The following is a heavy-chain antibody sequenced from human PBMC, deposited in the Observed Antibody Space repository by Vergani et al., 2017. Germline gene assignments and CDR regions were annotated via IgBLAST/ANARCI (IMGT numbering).Heavy chain of an antibody. J-gene: IGHJ3*02. CDR1: GGTFSSYA. V-gene: IGHV1-69*01. CDR3: ARGSYYGSGSYPLQSDAFDI. D-gene: IGHD3-10*01. CDR2: IIPIFGTA. Sequence: QVQLVQSGAEVKKPGSSVKVSCKASGGTFSSYAISWVRQAPGQGLEWMGGIIPIFGTANYAQKFQGRVTITADESTSTAYMELSSLRSEDTAVYYCARGSYYGSGSYPLQSDAFDIWGQGTMVTVSS.